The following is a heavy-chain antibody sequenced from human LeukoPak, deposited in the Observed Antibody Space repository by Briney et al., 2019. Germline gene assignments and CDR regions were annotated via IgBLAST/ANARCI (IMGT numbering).Heavy chain of an antibody. D-gene: IGHD3-10*01. V-gene: IGHV3-23*01. CDR2: ISGSGGST. CDR1: GFTFSSYA. Sequence: GGSLRLSCAASGFTFSSYAMSWVRQAPGKGQEWVSAISGSGGSTYYADSVKGRFTISRDNSKNTLYLQMNSLRAEDTAVYYCAKERIPITMVRGGPDYWGQGTLVTVSS. J-gene: IGHJ4*02. CDR3: AKERIPITMVRGGPDY.